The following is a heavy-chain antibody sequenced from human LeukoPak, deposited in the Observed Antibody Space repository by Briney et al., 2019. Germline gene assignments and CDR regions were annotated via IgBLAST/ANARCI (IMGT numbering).Heavy chain of an antibody. CDR1: GGSISSGGYY. CDR2: IYYGGST. V-gene: IGHV4-31*03. J-gene: IGHJ2*01. CDR3: ARDSYGGNAPWYFDL. Sequence: SETLSLTCTVSGGSISSGGYYWSWIRQHPGKGLEWIGYIYYGGSTYYNPSLKSRVTISVDTSKNQFSLKLSSVTAADTAVYYCARDSYGGNAPWYFDLWGRGTLVTVSS. D-gene: IGHD4-23*01.